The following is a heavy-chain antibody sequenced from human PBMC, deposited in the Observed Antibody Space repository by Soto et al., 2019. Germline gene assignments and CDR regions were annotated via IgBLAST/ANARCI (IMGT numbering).Heavy chain of an antibody. CDR1: GFTFSDYY. D-gene: IGHD6-19*01. CDR2: ISNSGTTI. CDR3: ARSYSRGWYGAFDI. J-gene: IGHJ3*02. V-gene: IGHV3-11*01. Sequence: GVSITHSCAASGFTFSDYYMSWIRQAPGKGLEWVSYISNSGTTIYYADSVKGRFTIPRDNAKNSLYLQMNSLRAEDTAVYYCARSYSRGWYGAFDIWGQGTMVTVSS.